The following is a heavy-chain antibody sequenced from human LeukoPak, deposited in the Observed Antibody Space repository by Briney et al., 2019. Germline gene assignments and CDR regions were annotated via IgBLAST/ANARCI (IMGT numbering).Heavy chain of an antibody. CDR1: GFTFSRYS. CDR3: ARAIEQWLVGRHYFDY. J-gene: IGHJ4*02. Sequence: GGSLRLSCAASGFTFSRYSMTWVRQAPGKGLEWVSSISSSSSYIYYADSVKGRFTISRDNAKNSLYLQMNSLRAEDTAVYYCARAIEQWLVGRHYFDYWGQGTLVTVSS. CDR2: ISSSSSYI. V-gene: IGHV3-21*01. D-gene: IGHD6-19*01.